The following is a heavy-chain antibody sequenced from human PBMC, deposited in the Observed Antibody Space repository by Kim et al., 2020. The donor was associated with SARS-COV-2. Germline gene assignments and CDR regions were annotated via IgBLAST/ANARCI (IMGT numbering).Heavy chain of an antibody. Sequence: SETLSLTCAVYGGSFSGYYWSWIRQPPGKGLEWIGEINHSGSTNYNPSLKSRVTISVDTSKNQFSLKLSSVTAADTAVYYCARGVGRWELRGWFDPWGQGTLVTVSP. D-gene: IGHD1-26*01. CDR1: GGSFSGYY. CDR2: INHSGST. V-gene: IGHV4-34*01. CDR3: ARGVGRWELRGWFDP. J-gene: IGHJ5*02.